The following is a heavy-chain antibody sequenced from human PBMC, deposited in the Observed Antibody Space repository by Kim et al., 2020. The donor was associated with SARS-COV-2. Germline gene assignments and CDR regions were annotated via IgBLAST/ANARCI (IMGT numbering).Heavy chain of an antibody. CDR2: ISGSGGST. CDR3: AKGAGVLRYFDWSVDAFDI. J-gene: IGHJ3*02. V-gene: IGHV3-23*01. Sequence: GGSLRLSCAASGFTFSSYAMSWVRQAPGKGLEWVSAISGSGGSTYYADSVKGRFTISRDNSKNTLYLQMNSLRAEDTAVYYCAKGAGVLRYFDWSVDAFDIWGQGTMVTVSS. CDR1: GFTFSSYA. D-gene: IGHD3-9*01.